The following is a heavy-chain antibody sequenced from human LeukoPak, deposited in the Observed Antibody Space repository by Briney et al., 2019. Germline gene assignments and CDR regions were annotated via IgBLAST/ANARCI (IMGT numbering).Heavy chain of an antibody. J-gene: IGHJ6*02. CDR3: ARDSALLWFGELSYYGMDV. CDR2: IYYSGST. CDR1: GGSISSYY. D-gene: IGHD3-10*01. V-gene: IGHV4-59*01. Sequence: SETLSLTCTVSGGSISSYYWSWIRQPPGKGLEWIGYIYYSGSTNYNPSLKSRVTISVDTSKNQFSLKLSSVTAADTAVYYCARDSALLWFGELSYYGMDVWGQGTTVTVSS.